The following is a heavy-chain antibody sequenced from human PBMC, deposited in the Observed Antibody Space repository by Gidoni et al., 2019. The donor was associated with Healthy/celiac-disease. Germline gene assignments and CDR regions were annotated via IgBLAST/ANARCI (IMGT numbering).Heavy chain of an antibody. D-gene: IGHD3-22*01. CDR1: GYTFTAYY. CDR3: ARDPYDSSGYCDY. J-gene: IGHJ4*02. CDR2: INPNSGGT. V-gene: IGHV1-2*02. Sequence: QVQLGQSGAAVKKPGASVKVSCKASGYTFTAYYMHWVRQAPGQGLEWMGWINPNSGGTNYAQKFQGRVTMTRDTSISTAYMELSRLRSDDTAVYYCARDPYDSSGYCDYWGQGTLVTVSS.